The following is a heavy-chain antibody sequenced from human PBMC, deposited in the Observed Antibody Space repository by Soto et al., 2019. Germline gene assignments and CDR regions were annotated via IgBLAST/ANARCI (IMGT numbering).Heavy chain of an antibody. CDR2: IDPSDSYT. J-gene: IGHJ3*02. V-gene: IGHV5-10-1*01. Sequence: PGESLKISCNGSGYSFTSYWISLVRQMPGKGLEWMGRIDPSDSYTNYSPSFQGHVTISADKSISTAYLQWSSLKASDTAMYYCARHLQVGRNYYYGSGSYPPTDAFDIWGQGTMVTVSS. D-gene: IGHD3-10*01. CDR1: GYSFTSYW. CDR3: ARHLQVGRNYYYGSGSYPPTDAFDI.